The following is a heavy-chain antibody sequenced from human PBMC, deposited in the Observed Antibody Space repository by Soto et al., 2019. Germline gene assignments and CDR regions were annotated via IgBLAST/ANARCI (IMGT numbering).Heavy chain of an antibody. CDR3: ARRAETNGWNGFGADKYYFDF. D-gene: IGHD1-1*01. CDR1: GYTFTSYD. Sequence: QVQLVQSGAEVRKPGASVKVSCEASGYTFTSYDIYWVRQATGQGLEWMGWMNPNTGNSGYAQKFQGEVTVTSETSINTVHMELSSLRSEDTAVYYCARRAETNGWNGFGADKYYFDFWGQGTLVTVSS. CDR2: MNPNTGNS. V-gene: IGHV1-8*01. J-gene: IGHJ4*02.